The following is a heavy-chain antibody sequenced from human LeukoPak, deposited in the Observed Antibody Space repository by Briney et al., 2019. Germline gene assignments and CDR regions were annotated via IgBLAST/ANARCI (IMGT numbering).Heavy chain of an antibody. CDR1: GGSISSYY. D-gene: IGHD5-18*01. Sequence: PSETLSLTCTVSGGSISSYYWSWIRQPPGKGLEWIGYIYYSGTTNYNPSLKSRVTISVDTSKNQFSLKLSSVTAADTAVYYCARVLTGGYSYGYFDYWGQGTLVTVSS. CDR3: ARVLTGGYSYGYFDY. CDR2: IYYSGTT. V-gene: IGHV4-59*01. J-gene: IGHJ4*02.